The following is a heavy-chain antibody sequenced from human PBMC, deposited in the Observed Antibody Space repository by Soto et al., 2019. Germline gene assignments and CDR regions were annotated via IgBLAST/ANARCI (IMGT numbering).Heavy chain of an antibody. CDR1: GYSFTSYW. Sequence: GESLKISCTGVGYSFTSYWIGWVRQMPGKGLEWMGIIYPGDSDTRYSPSFQGQVTISADKSISTVYLQWSSLKASDTAMYYCARGYCTTTICDPWFDPWGQGTLVTVSS. D-gene: IGHD2-2*01. V-gene: IGHV5-51*01. CDR2: IYPGDSDT. J-gene: IGHJ5*02. CDR3: ARGYCTTTICDPWFDP.